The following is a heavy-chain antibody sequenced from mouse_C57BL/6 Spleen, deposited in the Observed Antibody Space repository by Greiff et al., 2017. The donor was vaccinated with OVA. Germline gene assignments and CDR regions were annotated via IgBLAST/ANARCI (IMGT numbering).Heavy chain of an antibody. CDR1: GYTFTDYE. J-gene: IGHJ1*03. Sequence: VKLQQSGAELVRPGASVTLSCKASGYTFTDYEMHWVKQTPVHGLEWIGAIDPETGGTAYNQKFKGKAILTADKSSSTAYMELRSLTSEDSAVYYCTRSSYWYFDVWGTGTTVTVSS. D-gene: IGHD1-1*01. V-gene: IGHV1-15*01. CDR3: TRSSYWYFDV. CDR2: IDPETGGT.